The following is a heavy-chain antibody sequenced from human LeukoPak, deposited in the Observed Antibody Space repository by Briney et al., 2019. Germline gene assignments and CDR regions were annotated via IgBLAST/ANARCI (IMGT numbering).Heavy chain of an antibody. CDR3: ARVGCSSTSCYEFDY. Sequence: PGVPLRLSCAASGFTFSDYYMIWIPQAPGEGREGVSYISSRGSTIFYALSVKGRYHIYRDIAEHSLYLQKNSQRAEDTCVYLCARVGCSSTSCYEFDYWGQGTLVTVSS. CDR1: GFTFSDYY. J-gene: IGHJ4*02. D-gene: IGHD2-2*01. V-gene: IGHV3-11*04. CDR2: ISSRGSTI.